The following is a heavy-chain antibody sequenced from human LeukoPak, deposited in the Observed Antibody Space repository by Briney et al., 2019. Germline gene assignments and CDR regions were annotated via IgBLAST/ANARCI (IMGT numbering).Heavy chain of an antibody. V-gene: IGHV4-4*07. CDR3: ATYSSSSGY. D-gene: IGHD6-6*01. CDR2: IYSTGTN. CDR1: GGSISGYY. Sequence: KTSETLSLTCTVSGGSISGYYWSWIRQSAGKGLEWIGHIYSTGTNNYNPSLRSRVTLSVDTSKNQFSLKLSSVTAADTAVYYCATYSSSSGYWGQGTLVTVSS. J-gene: IGHJ4*02.